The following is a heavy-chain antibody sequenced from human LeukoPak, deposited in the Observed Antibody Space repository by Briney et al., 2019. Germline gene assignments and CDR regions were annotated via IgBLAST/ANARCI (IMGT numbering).Heavy chain of an antibody. CDR1: GGSISSYY. Sequence: SETLSLTCTVSGGSISSYYWSWIRQPPGKGLEWIGYIYYSGSTYYNPSLKSRVTISVDTSKNQFSLKLSSVTVADTAVYYCAREGNEFDYWGQGTLVTVSS. CDR2: IYYSGST. V-gene: IGHV4-59*12. D-gene: IGHD4-23*01. J-gene: IGHJ4*02. CDR3: AREGNEFDY.